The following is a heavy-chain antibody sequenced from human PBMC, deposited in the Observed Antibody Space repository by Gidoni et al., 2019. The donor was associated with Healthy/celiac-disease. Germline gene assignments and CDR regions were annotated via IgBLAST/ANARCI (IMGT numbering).Heavy chain of an antibody. V-gene: IGHV1-69*01. CDR2: IIPIVSTA. CDR3: ARDKGFDDSSGYYSSSHWFDP. CDR1: GGSFRSYA. D-gene: IGHD3-22*01. J-gene: IGHJ5*02. Sequence: QVQLVQSGAEVKKPGSSVKVSCKASGGSFRSYAISWVRQAPVQGLEWLGGIIPIVSTANYAQKFQGRVTITADESTSTAYMELSSLRSEDTAVYYCARDKGFDDSSGYYSSSHWFDPWGQGTLVTVSS.